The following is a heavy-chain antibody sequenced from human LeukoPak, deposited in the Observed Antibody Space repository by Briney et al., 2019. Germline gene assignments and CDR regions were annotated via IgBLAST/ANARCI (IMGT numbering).Heavy chain of an antibody. J-gene: IGHJ3*02. CDR3: ARQYNYFDAFDI. CDR2: IYYSGST. CDR1: GGSISSSGYY. Sequence: MPSETLSLTCTVSGGSISSSGYYWGWIRQPPGKGLEWIGSIYYSGSTYYNPSLKSRVTISVDTSKNQFSLKLSSVTAADTAVYYCARQYNYFDAFDIWGQGTMVTVSS. V-gene: IGHV4-39*01. D-gene: IGHD1-1*01.